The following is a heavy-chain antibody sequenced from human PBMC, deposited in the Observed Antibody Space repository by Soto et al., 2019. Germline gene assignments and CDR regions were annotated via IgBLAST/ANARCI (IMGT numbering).Heavy chain of an antibody. CDR3: ATVYQGIAAAGTSYFDY. J-gene: IGHJ4*02. Sequence: ASVKVSCKVSGYTLTELSMHWVRQAPGKGHEWMGGFDPEDGETIYAQKFQGRVTMTEDTSTDTAYMELSSLRSEDTAVYYCATVYQGIAAAGTSYFDYWGQGTLVTVSS. CDR2: FDPEDGET. D-gene: IGHD6-13*01. V-gene: IGHV1-24*01. CDR1: GYTLTELS.